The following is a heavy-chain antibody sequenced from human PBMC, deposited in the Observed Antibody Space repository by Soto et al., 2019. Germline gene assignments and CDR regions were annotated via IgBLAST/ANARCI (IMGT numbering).Heavy chain of an antibody. CDR3: ARVRYSHYGDY. CDR2: IYNIGIT. Sequence: SETLSLTCTVSGASGSNVRYYWSWIRQPPGQALEWIGYIYNIGITKYNPSLKSRVTISVDTSKNEFSLNLRSVTAADTAVYYCARVRYSHYGDYWGQGALVTVSS. J-gene: IGHJ4*02. D-gene: IGHD4-4*01. V-gene: IGHV4-61*01. CDR1: GASGSNVRYY.